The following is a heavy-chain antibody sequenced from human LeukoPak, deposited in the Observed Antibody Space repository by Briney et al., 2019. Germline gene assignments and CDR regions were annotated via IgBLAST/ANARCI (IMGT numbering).Heavy chain of an antibody. Sequence: PGGSLRLSCAASGFTFSSYAMSWVRQAPGKGLEWVSAISGSGGSTYYADSVKGRFTISRDNSKNTLYLQMNSLRSEDPAVYYCAKAPVARSGTFDYWGQGTLVTVSS. CDR1: GFTFSSYA. CDR3: AKAPVARSGTFDY. D-gene: IGHD1-26*01. J-gene: IGHJ4*02. V-gene: IGHV3-23*01. CDR2: ISGSGGST.